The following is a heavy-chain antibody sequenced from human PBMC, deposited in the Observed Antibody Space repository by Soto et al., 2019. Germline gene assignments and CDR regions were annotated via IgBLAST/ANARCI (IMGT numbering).Heavy chain of an antibody. D-gene: IGHD3-9*01. J-gene: IGHJ4*02. CDR2: IYYSGST. Sequence: SETLSLTCTVSGGSVSSGSYYWSWIRQPPGKGLEWIGYIYYSGSTNYNPSLKSRVTISVDTSKNQFSLKLSSVTAADTAVYYCARSARLVTKYYFDYWGQGTLVTVSS. CDR3: ARSARLVTKYYFDY. CDR1: GGSVSSGSYY. V-gene: IGHV4-61*01.